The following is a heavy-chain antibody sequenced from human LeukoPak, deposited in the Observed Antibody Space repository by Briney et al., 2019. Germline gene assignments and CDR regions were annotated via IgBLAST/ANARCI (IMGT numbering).Heavy chain of an antibody. Sequence: ASVKVSCKASGYTFTSYTLQWVRQAPGQSLEWMGWINAGNGITRYSQNFQGRVTITSDTSASTAYMELRNLRSEDTAVYYCARDLFWGGSYNWLDPWGQGTLVTVSS. CDR1: GYTFTSYT. J-gene: IGHJ5*02. D-gene: IGHD3-3*01. V-gene: IGHV1-3*01. CDR3: ARDLFWGGSYNWLDP. CDR2: INAGNGIT.